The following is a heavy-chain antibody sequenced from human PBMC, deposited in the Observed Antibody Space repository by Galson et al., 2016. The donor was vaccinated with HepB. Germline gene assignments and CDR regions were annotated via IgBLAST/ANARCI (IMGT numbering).Heavy chain of an antibody. CDR2: VYSGDSDA. Sequence: QSGAEVKKPGESLTISCKGSEYSFTGYWIGWVRQMPGKGLEWMGIVYSGDSDARYSPSFQGQVTISADKSINTAYLQWSSLKASDTAIYYCARLVRGDAFDIWGQGTLVIVSS. D-gene: IGHD3-10*01. CDR1: EYSFTGYW. V-gene: IGHV5-51*01. J-gene: IGHJ3*02. CDR3: ARLVRGDAFDI.